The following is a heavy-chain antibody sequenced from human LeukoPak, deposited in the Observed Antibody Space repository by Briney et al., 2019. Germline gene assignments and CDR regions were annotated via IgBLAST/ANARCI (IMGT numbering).Heavy chain of an antibody. V-gene: IGHV3-69-1*02. Sequence: GGSLRLSCAASGFTFSGYNMNWVRQAPGKGLEWVSSISSSSYIYYADSVKGRFTISRDNAKNSLYLQMNSLRAEDTAVYYCARDYYDSSGLDYWGQGTLVTVSS. CDR3: ARDYYDSSGLDY. CDR2: ISSSSYI. CDR1: GFTFSGYN. D-gene: IGHD3-22*01. J-gene: IGHJ4*02.